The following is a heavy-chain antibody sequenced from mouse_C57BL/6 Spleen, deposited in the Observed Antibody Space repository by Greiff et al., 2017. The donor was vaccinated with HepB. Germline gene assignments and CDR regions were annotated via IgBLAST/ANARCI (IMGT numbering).Heavy chain of an antibody. CDR3: ARSGGNYEVDY. V-gene: IGHV1-26*01. D-gene: IGHD2-1*01. Sequence: EVQLQQSGPELVKPGASVKISCKASGYTFTDYYMNWVKQSHGKSLEWIGDINPNNGGTSYNQKFKGKATLTVDKSSSTAYMELRSLTSEDSAVYYCARSGGNYEVDYWGQGTSVTVSS. CDR2: INPNNGGT. J-gene: IGHJ4*01. CDR1: GYTFTDYY.